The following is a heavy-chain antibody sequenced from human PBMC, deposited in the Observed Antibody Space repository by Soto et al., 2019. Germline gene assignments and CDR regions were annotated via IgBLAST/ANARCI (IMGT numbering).Heavy chain of an antibody. J-gene: IGHJ4*02. CDR2: IIPLFATP. Sequence: QVQLVQSGTEVKKPGSSVTVSCKASGGTFNKYSIDWVRQAPGQGPEWVGGIIPLFATPNYAQKFQGRVTITADEVTNTVYMDLRSLTSEDTGVYYCARQFDHDRSGYYYAYWGQGAQGTVSS. D-gene: IGHD3-22*01. V-gene: IGHV1-69*01. CDR1: GGTFNKYS. CDR3: ARQFDHDRSGYYYAY.